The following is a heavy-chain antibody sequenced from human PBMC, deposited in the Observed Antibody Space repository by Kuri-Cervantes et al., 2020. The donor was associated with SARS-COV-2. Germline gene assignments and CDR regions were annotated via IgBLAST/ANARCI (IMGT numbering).Heavy chain of an antibody. V-gene: IGHV4-38-2*01. CDR1: GYSISSGYY. CDR3: GRDLGSSSDY. CDR2: IYHSGST. J-gene: IGHJ4*02. Sequence: SQTLSLTCAVSGYSISSGYYWGWIRQPPGKGLEWIGSIYHSGSTYYNPSLKSRVTISVDTSKNQFSLELTSVTAADTAVYYCGRDLGSSSDYWGQGTLVTVSS. D-gene: IGHD1-26*01.